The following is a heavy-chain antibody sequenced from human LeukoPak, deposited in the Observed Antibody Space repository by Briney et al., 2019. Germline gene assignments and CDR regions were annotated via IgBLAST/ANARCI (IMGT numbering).Heavy chain of an antibody. Sequence: GGSLRLSCAASGFTFSSYAMSWVRQAPGKGLEWVSAISGSGGSTYYADSVKGRFTISRDNSKNTLYLQMNSLRAEDTAVYYCAKWGDYDILTGYYDSDYWGQGTLVTVSS. V-gene: IGHV3-23*01. J-gene: IGHJ4*02. CDR1: GFTFSSYA. CDR3: AKWGDYDILTGYYDSDY. D-gene: IGHD3-9*01. CDR2: ISGSGGST.